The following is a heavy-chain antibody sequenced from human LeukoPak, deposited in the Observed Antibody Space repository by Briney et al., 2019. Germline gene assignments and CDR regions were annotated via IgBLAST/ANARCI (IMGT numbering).Heavy chain of an antibody. D-gene: IGHD3-22*01. CDR1: GFTFSSYA. CDR2: ISGSGGST. J-gene: IGHJ4*02. Sequence: GGSLRLSCAASGFTFSSYAMSWVRQAPGKGLEWVSAISGSGGSTYYADSVKGRFTISRDNSKNTLYLQMNSLRAEDTAVYYCARSYDSSGYYYYFDYWGQGTLVTVSS. CDR3: ARSYDSSGYYYYFDY. V-gene: IGHV3-23*01.